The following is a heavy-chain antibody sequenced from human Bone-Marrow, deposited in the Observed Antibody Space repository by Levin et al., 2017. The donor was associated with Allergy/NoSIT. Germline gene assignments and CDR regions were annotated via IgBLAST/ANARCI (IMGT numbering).Heavy chain of an antibody. Sequence: LSLTCAASGFTFDDFAMHWVRQVPGKGLEWVSGINWSSGSIGYGDSVKGRFIISRDNAHNSLHLQMNSLRPEDTAFYYCAKARTDNSEYHAFDFWGQGTLVTVS. CDR1: GFTFDDFA. J-gene: IGHJ4*02. CDR3: AKARTDNSEYHAFDF. CDR2: INWSSGSI. D-gene: IGHD6-19*01. V-gene: IGHV3-9*01.